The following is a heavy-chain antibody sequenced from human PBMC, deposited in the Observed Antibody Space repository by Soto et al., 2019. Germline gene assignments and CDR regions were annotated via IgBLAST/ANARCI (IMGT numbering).Heavy chain of an antibody. CDR1: GFTFSSYA. Sequence: QVQLVESGGGVVQPGRSLRLSCAASGFTFSSYAMHWVRQAPGKGLEWVAVISYDGSNKYYADSVKGRFTISRDNSKNTLYLQRNSLRAEDTAVYYCARDRSTSPELYSSSWYRLDYWGQGTLVTVSS. J-gene: IGHJ4*02. V-gene: IGHV3-30-3*01. D-gene: IGHD6-13*01. CDR3: ARDRSTSPELYSSSWYRLDY. CDR2: ISYDGSNK.